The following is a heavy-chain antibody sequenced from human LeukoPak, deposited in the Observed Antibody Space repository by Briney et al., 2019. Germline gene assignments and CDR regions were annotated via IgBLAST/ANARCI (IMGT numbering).Heavy chain of an antibody. J-gene: IGHJ5*02. CDR2: ISGSGGST. CDR1: GFTFSSYA. V-gene: IGHV3-23*01. D-gene: IGHD2-2*01. Sequence: GGSLRLSCAASGFTFSSYAMSWVRQAPGKGLEWVSAISGSGGSTYYADSVKGRFTISRDNSKNTLYLQVNSLRAEDTAVYYCAAEGIVVPAAISRFDPWGQGTLVTVSS. CDR3: AAEGIVVPAAISRFDP.